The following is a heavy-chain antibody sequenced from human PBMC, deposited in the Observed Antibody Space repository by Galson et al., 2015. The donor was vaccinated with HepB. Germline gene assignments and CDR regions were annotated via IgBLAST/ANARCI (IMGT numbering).Heavy chain of an antibody. Sequence: SLRLSCAASGFTISSYAMSWVRQAPGKGLECVSVISGSGASTYYADSVKGRFTISRDNSKNTLYLQMNSLRGEDTAVYYCANTTTYSGYDRDYWGQGTLVTVSS. CDR2: ISGSGAST. J-gene: IGHJ4*02. V-gene: IGHV3-23*01. CDR1: GFTISSYA. D-gene: IGHD5-12*01. CDR3: ANTTTYSGYDRDY.